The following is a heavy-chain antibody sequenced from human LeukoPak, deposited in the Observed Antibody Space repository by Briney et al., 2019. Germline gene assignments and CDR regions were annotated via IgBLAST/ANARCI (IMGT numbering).Heavy chain of an antibody. D-gene: IGHD1-26*01. J-gene: IGHJ3*02. CDR3: ARDEVGAFDI. CDR2: MSTSSSYI. CDR1: GVTFSSYS. Sequence: GGSLRLSCAASGVTFSSYSMNWVRQAPGKGLEWVSSMSTSSSYIYYADSVKGRFTISRDNAKNSLYLQMNSLRAEDTAVYYCARDEVGAFDIWGQGTMVTVSS. V-gene: IGHV3-21*01.